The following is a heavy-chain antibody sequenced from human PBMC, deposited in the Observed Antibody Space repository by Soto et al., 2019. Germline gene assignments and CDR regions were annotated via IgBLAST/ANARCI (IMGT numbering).Heavy chain of an antibody. CDR2: IYYSGST. D-gene: IGHD2-15*01. J-gene: IGHJ4*02. CDR3: ASYAKGYCSGGSCYGRNYFDY. Sequence: QVQLQESGPGLVKPSETLSLTCTVSGGSVSSGSYYWSWIRQPPGKGLEWIGYIYYSGSTNYNPSLKSRVTISVDTSKNQFSLKLSSVTAADTAVYYCASYAKGYCSGGSCYGRNYFDYWGQGTLVTFSS. CDR1: GGSVSSGSYY. V-gene: IGHV4-61*01.